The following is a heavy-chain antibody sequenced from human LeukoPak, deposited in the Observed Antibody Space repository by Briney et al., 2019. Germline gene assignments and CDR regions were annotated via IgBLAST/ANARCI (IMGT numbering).Heavy chain of an antibody. CDR1: GGSISSDGYS. J-gene: IGHJ3*02. D-gene: IGHD3-10*01. V-gene: IGHV4-30-2*01. CDR3: ARDGSGSYLPFDI. CDR2: IYHSGST. Sequence: PSQTLSLTCAVSGGSISSDGYSWSWIRRPPGKGLEWIGYIYHSGSTYYNPSLKSRVTILVDRSKNQFSLKMSSVTAADTAVYFCARDGSGSYLPFDIWGQGTMVTVSS.